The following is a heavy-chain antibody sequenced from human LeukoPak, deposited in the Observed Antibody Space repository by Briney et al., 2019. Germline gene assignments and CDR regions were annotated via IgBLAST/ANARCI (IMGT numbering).Heavy chain of an antibody. Sequence: GGSLRLSCAASGFTFDDYAMHWVRQAPGKGLEWVSLISGDGGSTYYADSVKGRFTISRDNSKNSLYLQMNSLRTEDTALYYCAKEPVGATGDYYYGMDVWGQGTTVTVSS. CDR3: AKEPVGATGDYYYGMDV. CDR2: ISGDGGST. V-gene: IGHV3-43*02. CDR1: GFTFDDYA. D-gene: IGHD1-26*01. J-gene: IGHJ6*02.